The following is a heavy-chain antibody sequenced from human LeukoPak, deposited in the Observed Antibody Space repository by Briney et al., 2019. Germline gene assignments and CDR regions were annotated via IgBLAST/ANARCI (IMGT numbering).Heavy chain of an antibody. CDR2: ISSSSSYI. Sequence: PGGSLRLSCAASGFTFSSYSMNWVRQAPGKGLEWVSSISSSSSYIYYAGSVKGRFTISRDNAKNSLYLQMNSLRAEDTAVYYCASDIVVVPAAGNDAFDIWGQGTMVTVSS. D-gene: IGHD2-2*01. V-gene: IGHV3-21*01. CDR3: ASDIVVVPAAGNDAFDI. J-gene: IGHJ3*02. CDR1: GFTFSSYS.